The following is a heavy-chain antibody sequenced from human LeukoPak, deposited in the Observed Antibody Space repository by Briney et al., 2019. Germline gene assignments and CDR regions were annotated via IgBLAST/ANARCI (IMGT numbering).Heavy chain of an antibody. CDR3: AKDPTSWQGQEL. CDR2: ISYDGSNK. D-gene: IGHD2-2*01. CDR1: GFTFSSYG. V-gene: IGHV3-30*18. Sequence: GGSLRLSCAASGFTFSSYGMHWVRQAPGKGLEWVAVISYDGSNKYYADSVKGRFTISRDNSKNTLYLQMNSLRAEDTAVYYCAKDPTSWQGQELWGQGTLVTVSS. J-gene: IGHJ4*02.